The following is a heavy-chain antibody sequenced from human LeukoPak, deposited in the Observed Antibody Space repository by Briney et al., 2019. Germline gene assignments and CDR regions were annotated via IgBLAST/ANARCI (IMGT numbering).Heavy chain of an antibody. D-gene: IGHD2-15*01. J-gene: IGHJ2*01. CDR2: IYYSGST. Sequence: SETLSLTCTVSGGSISSSSYYWGWIRQPPGKGLEWIGSIYYSGSTYYNPSLKSRVTISVDTSKNQFSLKLSSVTAADTAVHYCARQDIVVVVAENWYFDLWGRGTLVTVSS. CDR1: GGSISSSSYY. V-gene: IGHV4-39*01. CDR3: ARQDIVVVVAENWYFDL.